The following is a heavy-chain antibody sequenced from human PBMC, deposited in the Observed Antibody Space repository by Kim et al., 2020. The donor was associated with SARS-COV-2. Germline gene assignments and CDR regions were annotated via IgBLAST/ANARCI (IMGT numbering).Heavy chain of an antibody. J-gene: IGHJ6*02. CDR1: GFTFSSYG. D-gene: IGHD6-13*01. V-gene: IGHV3-30*18. Sequence: GGSLRLSCAASGFTFSSYGMHWVRQAPGKGLEWVSVISHDGSNKYYVDSLKGRFTISRDNSNNTMYLQRNSLRAEDAAVYYCAKDTALYSDLDDYYGMDVWGQGTMVTVSS. CDR3: AKDTALYSDLDDYYGMDV. CDR2: ISHDGSNK.